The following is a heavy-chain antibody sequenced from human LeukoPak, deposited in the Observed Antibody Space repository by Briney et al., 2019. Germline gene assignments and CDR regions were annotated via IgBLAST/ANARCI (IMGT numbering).Heavy chain of an antibody. Sequence: PSQTLSLTCTVSGGSISSGDYYWSWIRQPPGKGLEWIGYIYYSGSTYYNPSLKIRVTISVDTSKNQFSLKLSSVTAADTAVYYCARDAWVASRAGGYVIWGQGTLVTVSS. D-gene: IGHD5-12*01. CDR2: IYYSGST. V-gene: IGHV4-30-4*08. CDR3: ARDAWVASRAGGYVI. J-gene: IGHJ4*02. CDR1: GGSISSGDYY.